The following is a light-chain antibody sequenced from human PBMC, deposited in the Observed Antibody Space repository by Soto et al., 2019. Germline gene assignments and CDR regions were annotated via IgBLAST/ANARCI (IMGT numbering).Light chain of an antibody. CDR1: QSVSSY. CDR3: QQRSNWPST. CDR2: DAS. Sequence: EIVLTQSPATLSLSPGERATLSCRASQSVSSYLAWYQQKPGQAPRLRIYDASNRATGIPARFSGSGSGTDFTLTISSLEPEDFAVYYCQQRSNWPSTFGQGTKVEIK. V-gene: IGKV3-11*01. J-gene: IGKJ1*01.